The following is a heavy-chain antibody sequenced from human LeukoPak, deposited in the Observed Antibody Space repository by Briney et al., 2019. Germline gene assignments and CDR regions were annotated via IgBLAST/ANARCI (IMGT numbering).Heavy chain of an antibody. J-gene: IGHJ6*02. V-gene: IGHV3-15*01. CDR2: IKSKTDGGTT. D-gene: IGHD1-14*01. CDR3: TARTIYYYYYGMDV. CDR1: GFTFSNAW. Sequence: GGSLRLSCAASGFTFSNAWMSWVRQAPGKGLEWVGRIKSKTDGGTTDYAAPVKGRFTISRDDSKNTLYLQMNSLKTEDTAVYYCTARTIYYYYYGMDVRGQGTTVTVSS.